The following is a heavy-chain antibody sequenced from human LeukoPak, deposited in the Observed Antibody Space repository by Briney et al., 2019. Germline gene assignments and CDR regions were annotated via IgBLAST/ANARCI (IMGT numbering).Heavy chain of an antibody. CDR2: MNPNSGNT. Sequence: ASVTVSCKASGCTFTSYDINWVRQATGQGLEWMGWMNPNSGNTGYAQKFQGRVTMTRNTSISTAYMELSSLRSEDTAVYYCARNYDILTGSNWFDPWGQGTLVTVSS. J-gene: IGHJ5*02. V-gene: IGHV1-8*01. CDR1: GCTFTSYD. D-gene: IGHD3-9*01. CDR3: ARNYDILTGSNWFDP.